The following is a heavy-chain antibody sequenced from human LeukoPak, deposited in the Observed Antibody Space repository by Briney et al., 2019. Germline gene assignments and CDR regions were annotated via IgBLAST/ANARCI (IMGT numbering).Heavy chain of an antibody. D-gene: IGHD4-23*01. J-gene: IGHJ4*02. CDR2: ISHSGRT. V-gene: IGHV4-34*01. CDR3: ARDPTTVVTLPYYFDF. CDR1: GGSFFGSH. Sequence: PSETLSLTCAVSGGSFFGSHWNWIRQSPEKGLEWIGEISHSGRTSYNPSLNSRVTISVDTSKSQFFLKLTSVTAADTAVYYCARDPTTVVTLPYYFDFWGQGTLVTVSA.